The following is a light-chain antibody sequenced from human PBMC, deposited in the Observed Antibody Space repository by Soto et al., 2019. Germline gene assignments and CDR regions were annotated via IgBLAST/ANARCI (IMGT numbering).Light chain of an antibody. CDR3: QQYNNWPQT. CDR2: GAS. CDR1: QSVSNN. Sequence: EIVLTQSPGTLSLSAGDRATLACRASQSVSNNYVAWYQQKPGQAPRLLIYGASTRATVIPARFSGSGSGTELTLTISSLQSEDFAVYYCQQYNNWPQTFGQGTKVDIK. V-gene: IGKV3-15*01. J-gene: IGKJ1*01.